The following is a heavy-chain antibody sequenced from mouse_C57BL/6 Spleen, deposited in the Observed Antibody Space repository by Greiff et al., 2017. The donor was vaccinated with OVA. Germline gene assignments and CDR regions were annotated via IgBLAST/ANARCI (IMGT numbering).Heavy chain of an antibody. J-gene: IGHJ2*01. D-gene: IGHD4-1*01. CDR2: IYPGSGNT. V-gene: IGHV1-76*01. CDR1: GYTFTDYY. CDR3: AREWDLSFDY. Sequence: VKLMESGAELVRPGASVKLSCKASGYTFTDYYINWVKQRPGQGLEWIARIYPGSGNTYYNEKFKGKATLTAEKSSSTAYMQLSSLTSEDSAVYFCAREWDLSFDYWGQGTTLTVSS.